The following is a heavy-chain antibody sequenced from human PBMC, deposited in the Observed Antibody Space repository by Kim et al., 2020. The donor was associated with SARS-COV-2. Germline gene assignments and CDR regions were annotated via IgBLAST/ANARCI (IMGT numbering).Heavy chain of an antibody. CDR1: GGSFSGYY. CDR3: ARGRGAVAPGQYYYYYMDV. D-gene: IGHD6-19*01. V-gene: IGHV4-34*01. J-gene: IGHJ6*03. CDR2: INHSGST. Sequence: SETLSLTCAVYGGSFSGYYWSWIRQPPGKGLEWIGEINHSGSTNYNPSLKSRVTISVDTSKNQFSLKLSSVTAADTAVYYCARGRGAVAPGQYYYYYMDVWGKGTTVTVSS.